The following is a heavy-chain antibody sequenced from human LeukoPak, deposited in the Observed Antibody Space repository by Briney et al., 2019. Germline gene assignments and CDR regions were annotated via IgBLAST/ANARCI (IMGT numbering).Heavy chain of an antibody. CDR3: ARDYYENLFPAFDI. Sequence: GASVKVSCKASGYTFTGYYMHWVRQAPGQGLEWMGWINPNSGGTNYAQKFQGRVTMTRDTSISTAYMELSRLRSDDTAVYYCARDYYENLFPAFDIWGQGTMVTVSS. D-gene: IGHD3-16*01. CDR1: GYTFTGYY. J-gene: IGHJ3*02. V-gene: IGHV1-2*02. CDR2: INPNSGGT.